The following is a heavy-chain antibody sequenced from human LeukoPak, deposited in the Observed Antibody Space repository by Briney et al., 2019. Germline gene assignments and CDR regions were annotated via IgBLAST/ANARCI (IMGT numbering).Heavy chain of an antibody. D-gene: IGHD4-23*01. CDR2: IYHSGST. J-gene: IGHJ4*02. V-gene: IGHV4-38-2*02. CDR1: GYSISXGYY. CDR3: ARGDGGNFDY. Sequence: XSEXXSLTCTVAGYSISXGYYWGXIXXPPGXGLEWIGSIYHSGSTYYNPSLKSRVTISVDTSKNQFSLKLSSVTAADTAVYYCARGDGGNFDYWGQGTLVTVSS.